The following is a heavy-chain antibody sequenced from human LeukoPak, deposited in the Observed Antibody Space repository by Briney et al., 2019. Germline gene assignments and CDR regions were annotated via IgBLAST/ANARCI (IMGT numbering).Heavy chain of an antibody. Sequence: GESLQISCKGSGYSFTSYWIGWVRQMPGKGLEWMGIIYPGDSDTRYSPSFQGQVTISADKSISTAYLQWSSLKASDTAMYYCARFSGVDVGAPLDYYYMDVWGKGTTVTISS. CDR1: GYSFTSYW. V-gene: IGHV5-51*01. CDR3: ARFSGVDVGAPLDYYYMDV. D-gene: IGHD1-26*01. J-gene: IGHJ6*03. CDR2: IYPGDSDT.